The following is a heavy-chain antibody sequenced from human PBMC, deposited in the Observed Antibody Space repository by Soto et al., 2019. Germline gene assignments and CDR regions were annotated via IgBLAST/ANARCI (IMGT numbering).Heavy chain of an antibody. D-gene: IGHD5-12*01. J-gene: IGHJ4*02. Sequence: ASVKVSCKVSGYTLTELSMHWVRQAPGKGLEWMGGFDPEDGETIYAQKFQGRVTMTEDTSTDTAYMELSSLRSEDTAVYYCARVGSGYDFFQYYFDYWGQGTLVTVSS. CDR3: ARVGSGYDFFQYYFDY. V-gene: IGHV1-24*01. CDR2: FDPEDGET. CDR1: GYTLTELS.